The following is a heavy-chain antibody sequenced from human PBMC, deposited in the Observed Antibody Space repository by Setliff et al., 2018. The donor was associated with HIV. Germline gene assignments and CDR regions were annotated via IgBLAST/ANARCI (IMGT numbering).Heavy chain of an antibody. Sequence: PGGSLRLSCAASGFNLNSYGMHWVRQAPGKGLEWVAVIWFDGSYKYYVDSVKGRFTISRDNSKNTLYLQMNSLRAEDAAVYYCARGASSSWYYFDYWGQGALVTVSS. J-gene: IGHJ4*02. D-gene: IGHD6-13*01. CDR2: IWFDGSYK. CDR3: ARGASSSWYYFDY. CDR1: GFNLNSYG. V-gene: IGHV3-33*01.